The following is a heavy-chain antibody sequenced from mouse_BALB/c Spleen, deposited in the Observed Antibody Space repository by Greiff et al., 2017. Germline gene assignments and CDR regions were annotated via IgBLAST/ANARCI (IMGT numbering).Heavy chain of an antibody. CDR2: IYPGSGST. CDR3: TRSGFITLFDY. J-gene: IGHJ2*01. D-gene: IGHD1-1*01. V-gene: IGHV1S22*01. CDR1: GYTFTSYW. Sequence: LQQPGSELVRPGASVKLSCKASGYTFTSYWMHWVKQRPGQGLEWIGNIYPGSGSTNYDEKFKCKATLTVDTSSSTAYMQLSSLTSEDSAVYYCTRSGFITLFDYWGQGTTLTVSS.